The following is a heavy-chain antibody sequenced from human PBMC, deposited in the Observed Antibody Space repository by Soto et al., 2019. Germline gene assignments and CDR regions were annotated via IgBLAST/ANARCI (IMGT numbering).Heavy chain of an antibody. D-gene: IGHD6-19*01. J-gene: IGHJ5*02. CDR3: ARHDYPPVAGTCNS. CDR2: IDPSDSYS. V-gene: IGHV5-10-1*01. CDR1: GYIFTKSW. Sequence: PXESLKISCQGSGYIFTKSWISWVRQMPGKGLEWMARIDPSDSYSDYSPSFRGHVTMSVDKSTSTVHLQWTSLEASDTAIYYCARHDYPPVAGTCNSWGQGTQVTVSS.